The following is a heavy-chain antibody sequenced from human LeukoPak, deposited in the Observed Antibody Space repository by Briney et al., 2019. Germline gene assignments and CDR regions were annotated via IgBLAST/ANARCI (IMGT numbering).Heavy chain of an antibody. CDR2: IYTSGGT. CDR1: GGSISSYY. V-gene: IGHV4-4*07. Sequence: SETLPLTCTVSGGSISSYYWSWIRQPAGKGLEWIGRIYTSGGTTYNPSLKSRVTMSVDTSKDQFSLKLSSVTAADTAVYYCVRGPTWFDPWGQGTLVTVSS. CDR3: VRGPTWFDP. J-gene: IGHJ5*02. D-gene: IGHD1-26*01.